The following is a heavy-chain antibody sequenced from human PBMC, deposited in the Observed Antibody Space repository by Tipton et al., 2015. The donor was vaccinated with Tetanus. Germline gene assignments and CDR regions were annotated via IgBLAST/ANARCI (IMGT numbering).Heavy chain of an antibody. CDR3: ARAGWGDYYDSSGYYPLSTWFDP. V-gene: IGHV1-69*06. D-gene: IGHD3-22*01. CDR1: GGTFSSYA. CDR2: IIPIFGTA. Sequence: QLVQSGAEVKKPGSSVKVSCKASGGTFSSYAISWVRQAPGQGLEWMGGIIPIFGTANYAQKFQGRVTITADKSTSTAYMELSSLRSEDTAVYYCARAGWGDYYDSSGYYPLSTWFDPWGQGTLVTVSS. J-gene: IGHJ5*02.